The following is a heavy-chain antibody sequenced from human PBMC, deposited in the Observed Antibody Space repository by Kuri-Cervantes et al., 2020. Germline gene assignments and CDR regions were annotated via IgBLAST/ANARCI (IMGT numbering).Heavy chain of an antibody. CDR2: IHHSGAA. V-gene: IGHV4-39*02. D-gene: IGHD3-16*01. J-gene: IGHJ3*02. CDR3: ARGIMRPGSYGRTAFDI. CDR1: DGSMSSSNCY. Sequence: GSLRLSCSVTDGSMSSSNCYWGWLRQPPGKGLEWIASIHHSGAAYYNPSLRSRITISVDTSNNQFSLKLSSVTAADTALYYCARGIMRPGSYGRTAFDIWSQGTMVTVSS.